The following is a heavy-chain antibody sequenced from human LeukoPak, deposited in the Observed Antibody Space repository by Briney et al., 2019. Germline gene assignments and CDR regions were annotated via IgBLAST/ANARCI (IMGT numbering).Heavy chain of an antibody. V-gene: IGHV4-39*01. J-gene: IGHJ4*02. D-gene: IGHD5-18*01. CDR2: IYYSGST. CDR3: ARQSGIQLGY. Sequence: PSETLSLTRTVSGGSISSSSYYWGWIRQPPGKGLEWIGSIYYSGSTYYNPSLKSRVTISVDTSKNQFSVNLSSVTAADTAVYYCARQSGIQLGYWGQGTLVTVSS. CDR1: GGSISSSSYY.